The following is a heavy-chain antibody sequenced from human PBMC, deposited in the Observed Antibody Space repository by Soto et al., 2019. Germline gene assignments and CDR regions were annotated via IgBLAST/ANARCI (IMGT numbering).Heavy chain of an antibody. CDR2: IKSKTDGGTT. Sequence: NPGGSLRLSCAASGFTFSNAWMNWVRQAPGKGLEWVGRIKSKTDGGTTDYAAPVKGRFTISRDDSKNTLYLQMNSLKTEDTAVYYCTTGGAVAGTDPLHYYYGMDVWGQGTTVTVSS. J-gene: IGHJ6*02. CDR3: TTGGAVAGTDPLHYYYGMDV. CDR1: GFTFSNAW. V-gene: IGHV3-15*07. D-gene: IGHD6-19*01.